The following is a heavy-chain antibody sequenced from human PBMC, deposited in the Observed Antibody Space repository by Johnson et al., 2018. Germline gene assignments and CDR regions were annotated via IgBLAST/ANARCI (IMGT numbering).Heavy chain of an antibody. CDR3: ARDRGYCRRTNCYGDDAFDI. CDR2: INVGNGNT. Sequence: QVQLVQSGADMRKPGASVKVSCTASGYTFTSYAMHWVRQAPGHRLEWMGWINVGNGNTRSSQNLEGRTSFTTDTSASTADMELSSLRSEDTAVYYCARDRGYCRRTNCYGDDAFDIWGQGTMVTVSS. V-gene: IGHV1-3*01. CDR1: GYTFTSYA. J-gene: IGHJ3*02. D-gene: IGHD2-2*01.